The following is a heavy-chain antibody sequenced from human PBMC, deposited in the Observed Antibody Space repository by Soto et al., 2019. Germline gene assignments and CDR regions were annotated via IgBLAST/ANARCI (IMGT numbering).Heavy chain of an antibody. D-gene: IGHD2-15*01. Sequence: SETLSLTCAVYGGSFSGYYWSWIRQPPGKGLEWIGEINHSGSTRYSPSFQGQVTISADKSFSTAYLQWSSLKASDTAMFYCARFTSGVPSHLVVAAPGSFDYWGQGTLVTVSS. J-gene: IGHJ4*02. CDR2: INHSGST. CDR1: GGSFSGYY. V-gene: IGHV4-34*10. CDR3: ARFTSGVPSHLVVAAPGSFDY.